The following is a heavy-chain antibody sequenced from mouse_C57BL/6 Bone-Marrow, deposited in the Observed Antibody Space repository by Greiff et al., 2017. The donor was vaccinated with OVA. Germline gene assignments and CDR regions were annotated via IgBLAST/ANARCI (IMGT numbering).Heavy chain of an antibody. J-gene: IGHJ4*01. CDR3: ARGRVEGAMDY. CDR2: ITSDGGST. D-gene: IGHD1-1*01. CDR1: EYEFPSHD. Sequence: EVKLMESGGGLVQPGESLKLSCESYEYEFPSHDMSWVRQTPEKRLELVAAITSDGGSTYYPDTMERRFIISRDNTKKTLYLQMSSLRCEDTALYYCARGRVEGAMDYWGQGTSVTVSS. V-gene: IGHV5-2*01.